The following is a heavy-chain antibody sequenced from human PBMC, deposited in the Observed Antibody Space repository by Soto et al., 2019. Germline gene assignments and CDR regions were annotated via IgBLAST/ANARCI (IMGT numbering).Heavy chain of an antibody. V-gene: IGHV1-69*06. D-gene: IGHD1-26*01. CDR2: IVVDSNTA. CDR1: GSTFNNFA. CDR3: ARAIKRWEVNYYFYF. Sequence: QVVLLQSGAEVKEPGSSVRVSCQVSGSTFNNFAFSWVRQAPGHGPEWMGGIVVDSNTAEYSQRFQDRVTITADTSSDTLYMELGSLTFEDTACYYCARAIKRWEVNYYFYFWGQVTLVTVSS. J-gene: IGHJ4*02.